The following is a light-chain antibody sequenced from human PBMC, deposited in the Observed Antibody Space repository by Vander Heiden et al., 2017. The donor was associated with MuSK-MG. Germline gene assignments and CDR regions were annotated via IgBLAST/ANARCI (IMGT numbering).Light chain of an antibody. CDR1: SSDVGGYNY. V-gene: IGLV2-8*01. Sequence: SALPQPHTASGSPGQSVTISCTGTSSDVGGYNYVSWYQQHPGKAPKLMIYEVSKQPSGDPDRFSGSKSGNTASLTLSELQARDEAEYGCKSYAGTNNWMLGGGPKLTGL. CDR2: EVS. J-gene: IGLJ3*02. CDR3: KSYAGTNNWM.